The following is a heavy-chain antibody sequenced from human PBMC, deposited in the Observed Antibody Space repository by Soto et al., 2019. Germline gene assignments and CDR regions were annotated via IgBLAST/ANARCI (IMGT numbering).Heavy chain of an antibody. CDR2: IYYSGST. V-gene: IGHV4-39*01. J-gene: IGHJ5*02. CDR3: ARQGPVQGFDP. CDR1: GGSISSSSYY. Sequence: QLQLQESGPGLVKPSETLSLTCTVSGGSISSSSYYWGWIRQPPGKGLEWIGSIYYSGSTYYNPSLKSRVTISVDTSKNQFSLKLSSVTAADTAVYYCARQGPVQGFDPWGQGTLVTVSS.